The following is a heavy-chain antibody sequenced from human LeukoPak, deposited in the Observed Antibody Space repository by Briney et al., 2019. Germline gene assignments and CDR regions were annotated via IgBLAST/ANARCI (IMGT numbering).Heavy chain of an antibody. J-gene: IGHJ3*02. Sequence: ASVKVSCKASGGTFSSYAISWVRQAPGQGLEWMGWINPNSGGTNYAQKFQGRVTMTRDTSISTAYMELSRLRSDDTAVYYCARVKAGIVVVTASHAFDIWGQGTMVTVSS. D-gene: IGHD2-21*02. CDR1: GGTFSSYA. CDR3: ARVKAGIVVVTASHAFDI. CDR2: INPNSGGT. V-gene: IGHV1-2*02.